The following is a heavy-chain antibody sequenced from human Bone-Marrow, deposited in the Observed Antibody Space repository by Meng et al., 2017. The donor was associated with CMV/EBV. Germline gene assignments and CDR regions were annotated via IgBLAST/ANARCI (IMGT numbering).Heavy chain of an antibody. CDR3: ARDTQGGWFDP. J-gene: IGHJ5*02. CDR1: GYTFTGYY. Sequence: ASVKVSCKASGYTFTGYYMHWVRQAPGQGLEWMGWINHNSGGTNYAQKFQGRVTKTRDTSISTAYKELSRPRSDDTAVYYCARDTQGGWFDPWGQGTLVTVYS. CDR2: INHNSGGT. V-gene: IGHV1-2*02. D-gene: IGHD3-16*01.